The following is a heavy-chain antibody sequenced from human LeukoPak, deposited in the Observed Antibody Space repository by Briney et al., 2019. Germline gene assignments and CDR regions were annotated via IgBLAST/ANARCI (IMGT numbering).Heavy chain of an antibody. CDR2: IYYSGST. D-gene: IGHD3-22*01. CDR1: GGSISSYY. CDR3: ARAPYDRFFDY. Sequence: SETLSLTCTVSGGSISSYYWSWIRQPPGKGLEWIGYIYYSGSTNYNPSLKSRVTISVDTSKNQFSLKLSSVTAADTAVYYCARAPYDRFFDYWGQGTLVTVSS. J-gene: IGHJ4*02. V-gene: IGHV4-59*01.